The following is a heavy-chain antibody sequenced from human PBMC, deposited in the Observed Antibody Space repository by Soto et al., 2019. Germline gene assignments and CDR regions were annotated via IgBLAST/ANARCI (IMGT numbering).Heavy chain of an antibody. D-gene: IGHD3-9*01. CDR2: IYYSGST. J-gene: IGHJ4*02. CDR3: ERGQKDYFFLTGRVPDPRYYLAY. CDR1: GGSISSYY. V-gene: IGHV4-59*01. Sequence: SETLSLTCTVSGGSISSYYWSWIRQPPGKGLEWIGYIYYSGSTNYNPSLQSRVTISVDTSKNQFSLKLSSVTAADTAVYYCERGQKDYFFLTGRVPDPRYYLAYWGQGTLVTVSP.